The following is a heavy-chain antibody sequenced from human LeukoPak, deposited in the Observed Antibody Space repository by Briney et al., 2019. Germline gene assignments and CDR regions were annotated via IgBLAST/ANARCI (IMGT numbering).Heavy chain of an antibody. D-gene: IGHD4-17*01. J-gene: IGHJ4*02. CDR2: IYYSGST. CDR1: GGSISSSSYY. Sequence: SETLSLTCTVSGGSISSSSYYWGWIRQPPGKGLEWIGSIYYSGSTYYHPSLKSRVTISVDTSKNQFSLKLSSVTAADTAVYYCASRALTSTGSFDYWGQGTLVTVSS. V-gene: IGHV4-39*01. CDR3: ASRALTSTGSFDY.